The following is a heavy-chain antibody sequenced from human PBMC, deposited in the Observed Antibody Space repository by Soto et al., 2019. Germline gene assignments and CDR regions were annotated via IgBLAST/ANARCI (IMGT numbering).Heavy chain of an antibody. CDR3: AKPTIVGGTSLCDY. Sequence: EVQLLESGGGLVQPGGSLRLSCAASGFTFSSYAMSWVRQAPGKGLEWVSAISGSGGSTYYADTVKGRFTISRDNSTTALYLQMNTLRPADTAAYYCAKPTIVGGTSLCDYWGHGALITDST. V-gene: IGHV3-23*01. J-gene: IGHJ4*01. CDR2: ISGSGGST. D-gene: IGHD1-26*01. CDR1: GFTFSSYA.